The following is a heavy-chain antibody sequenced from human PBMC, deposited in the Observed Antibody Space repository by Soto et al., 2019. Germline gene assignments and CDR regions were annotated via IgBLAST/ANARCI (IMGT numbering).Heavy chain of an antibody. V-gene: IGHV3-7*05. D-gene: IGHD3-16*01. Sequence: HLVESGGGLVQPGGSLRLSCGASGFTFSNYWMNWVRQAPGKGLEWVANINPAGSGKRYVDSVKGRFTMSRDNAKNSLFLQMNSLRAEDTAVYYCAGWGQQNYWGLGTLVTVSS. CDR2: INPAGSGK. CDR1: GFTFSNYW. J-gene: IGHJ4*02. CDR3: AGWGQQNY.